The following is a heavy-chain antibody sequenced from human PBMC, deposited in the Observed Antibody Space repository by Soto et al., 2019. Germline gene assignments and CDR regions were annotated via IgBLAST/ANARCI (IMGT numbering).Heavy chain of an antibody. CDR2: FDPEDGET. CDR1: GYTLTELS. V-gene: IGHV1-24*01. Sequence: ASVKVSCKVSGYTLTELSMHWVRQAPGKGLEWMGGFDPEDGETIYAQKFQGRVTMTEDTSTDTAYMELSSLRSEDTAVYYCATGMYQPLLYPEAGYNDWGQGTLVTVSS. CDR3: ATGMYQPLLYPEAGYND. J-gene: IGHJ4*02. D-gene: IGHD2-2*02.